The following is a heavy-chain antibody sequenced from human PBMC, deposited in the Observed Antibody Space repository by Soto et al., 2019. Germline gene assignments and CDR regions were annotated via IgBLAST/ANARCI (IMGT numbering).Heavy chain of an antibody. Sequence: GASVKVSCKASGYTFTSYDINWVRQATGQGLEWMGWMNPNSGNTGYAQKFQGRVTMTRNTSISTAYMELSSLRSEDTAVYYCARGKVEYCSGGSCYGGPRDWGQGTLVTVSS. CDR1: GYTFTSYD. V-gene: IGHV1-8*01. CDR3: ARGKVEYCSGGSCYGGPRD. D-gene: IGHD2-15*01. J-gene: IGHJ4*02. CDR2: MNPNSGNT.